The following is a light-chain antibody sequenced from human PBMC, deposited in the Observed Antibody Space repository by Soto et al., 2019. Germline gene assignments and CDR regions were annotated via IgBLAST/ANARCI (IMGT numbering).Light chain of an antibody. Sequence: QSVLTQPPSASGTPGQRVTISCSGSSSNIGNNLVYWYQQVPGTAPKLLIYANSQRPSGVPDRFSGSKSGTSASLAISGLRSEDEADYYCVAWDDSLRCAVFGGGTQLTGL. V-gene: IGLV1-47*01. J-gene: IGLJ7*01. CDR1: SSNIGNNL. CDR3: VAWDDSLRCAV. CDR2: ANS.